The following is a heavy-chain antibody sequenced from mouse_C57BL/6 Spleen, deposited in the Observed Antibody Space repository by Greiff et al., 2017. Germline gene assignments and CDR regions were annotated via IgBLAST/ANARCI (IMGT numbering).Heavy chain of an antibody. CDR2: IDPSDSET. CDR3: SIVYYYGSFDY. CDR1: GYTFTSYW. V-gene: IGHV1-52*01. J-gene: IGHJ2*01. Sequence: VQLQQPGAELVRPGSSVKLSCKASGYTFTSYWMHWVKQRPIQGLEWIGNIDPSDSETHSNQKFKDKAPLTVDTSSSTAYLQLISLTSDDSAVYYCSIVYYYGSFDYWGQGTTLTVSS. D-gene: IGHD1-1*01.